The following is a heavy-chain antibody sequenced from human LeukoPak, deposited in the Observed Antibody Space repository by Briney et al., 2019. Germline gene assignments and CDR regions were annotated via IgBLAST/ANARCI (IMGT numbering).Heavy chain of an antibody. V-gene: IGHV5-51*01. D-gene: IGHD6-19*01. J-gene: IGHJ4*02. CDR1: GYSFAKYW. CDR2: IYPGDSDA. CDR3: ARHGIAVAGPDY. Sequence: GESLKISCEASGYSFAKYWIGWVRQVPGKGLEWMAIIYPGDSDAKYSPSLQGQVTISVDKAITTVYLQWGSLKASDTAMYYCARHGIAVAGPDYWGQGTLVTVSS.